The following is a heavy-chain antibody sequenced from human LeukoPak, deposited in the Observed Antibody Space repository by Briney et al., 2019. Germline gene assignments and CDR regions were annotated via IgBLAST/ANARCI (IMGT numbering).Heavy chain of an antibody. J-gene: IGHJ4*02. Sequence: SETLSLTCAVYGGSFSGYYWSWMRQPPGKGLEWIGEINHSGSTNYNPSLKSRVTISVDTSKNQFSLKLSSVTAADTAVYYCARGVNTMMVGMGDYWGQGTLVTVSS. CDR3: ARGVNTMMVGMGDY. V-gene: IGHV4-34*01. CDR2: INHSGST. D-gene: IGHD3-22*01. CDR1: GGSFSGYY.